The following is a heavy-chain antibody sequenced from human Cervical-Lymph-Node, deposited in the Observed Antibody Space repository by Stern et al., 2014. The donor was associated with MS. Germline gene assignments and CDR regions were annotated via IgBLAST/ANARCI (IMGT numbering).Heavy chain of an antibody. V-gene: IGHV1-58*01. J-gene: IGHJ4*02. Sequence: QLVQSGPEVKKPGTSVKVSCKASGFTFSRSAVPWVRQTRGQRLEWIGWIVVGSGNTNYAQKFQGRVNITRDMSTDTAYMELSSLRSDDTAVYYCAAITVWGQGALVTVSS. CDR2: IVVGSGNT. CDR1: GFTFSRSA. CDR3: AAITV.